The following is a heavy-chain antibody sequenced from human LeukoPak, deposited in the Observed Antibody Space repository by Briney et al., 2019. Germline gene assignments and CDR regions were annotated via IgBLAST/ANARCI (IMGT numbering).Heavy chain of an antibody. CDR3: AKDRVLSSGWYSEYFQH. D-gene: IGHD6-19*01. CDR1: GFTFSSYA. CDR2: ISGSGGST. Sequence: GGSLRLSCAASGFTFSSYAMSWVRQAPGKGLEWVSAISGSGGSTYYADSAKGRFTISRDNSKNTLYLQMNSLRAEDTAVYYCAKDRVLSSGWYSEYFQHWGQGTLVTVSS. V-gene: IGHV3-23*01. J-gene: IGHJ1*01.